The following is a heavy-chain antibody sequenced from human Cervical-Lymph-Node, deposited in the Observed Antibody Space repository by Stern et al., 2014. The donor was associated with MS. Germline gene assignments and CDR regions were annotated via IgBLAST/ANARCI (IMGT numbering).Heavy chain of an antibody. D-gene: IGHD6-13*01. CDR2: IIPIFGTA. Sequence: VQLVESGAEVKKPGSSVKVSCKASGGTFSSYAISWVRQAPGQGLEWMGGIIPIFGTANYAQKFQGRVTITADESTSTAYMELSSLRSEDTAVYYCARDQAAAGTRVFSYYYGMDVWGQGTTVTVSS. J-gene: IGHJ6*02. CDR3: ARDQAAAGTRVFSYYYGMDV. V-gene: IGHV1-69*01. CDR1: GGTFSSYA.